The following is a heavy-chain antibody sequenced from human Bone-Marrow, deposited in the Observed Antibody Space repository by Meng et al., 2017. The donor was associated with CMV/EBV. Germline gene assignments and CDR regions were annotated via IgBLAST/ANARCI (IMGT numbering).Heavy chain of an antibody. CDR1: GGTFSGYY. Sequence: GSLRLSCTVYGGTFSGYYWSWIRQPPGKGLEWIGEINHSGSTNYNPSLKSRVTISVDTAKNQFSLKLSSVTAADTAVYYCASMPQVITIVGSEAYYYYGMDVWGQGTTVTVSS. CDR2: INHSGST. CDR3: ASMPQVITIVGSEAYYYYGMDV. D-gene: IGHD3-3*01. V-gene: IGHV4-34*01. J-gene: IGHJ6*02.